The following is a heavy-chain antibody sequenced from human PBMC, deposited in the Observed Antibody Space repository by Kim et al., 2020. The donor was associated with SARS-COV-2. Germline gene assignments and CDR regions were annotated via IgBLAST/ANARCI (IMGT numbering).Heavy chain of an antibody. CDR1: GFTFSSYA. CDR2: IYSGGSST. Sequence: GGSLRLSCAASGFTFSSYAMSWVRQAPGKGLEWVSVIYSGGSSTYYADSVKGRFTISRDNSKNTLYLQMNSLRAGDTAVYYCAKDQDWDYYGSGSYPSFDDWGQGTLVPVSS. J-gene: IGHJ4*02. CDR3: AKDQDWDYYGSGSYPSFDD. D-gene: IGHD3-10*01. V-gene: IGHV3-23*03.